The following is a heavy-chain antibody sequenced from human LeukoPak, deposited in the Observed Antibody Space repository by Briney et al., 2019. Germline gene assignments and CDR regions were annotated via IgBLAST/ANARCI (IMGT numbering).Heavy chain of an antibody. Sequence: SETLSLTCTVSGGSISSYYWSWIRQPPGKGLEWIGYINYSRSTNYNPSLKSRVTISIDTSKNQFSLKLSSVTAADTAVYYCARHRVSLRFGELYPYYFDYWGQGTLVSVSS. CDR1: GGSISSYY. CDR2: INYSRST. D-gene: IGHD3-10*01. CDR3: ARHRVSLRFGELYPYYFDY. J-gene: IGHJ4*02. V-gene: IGHV4-59*08.